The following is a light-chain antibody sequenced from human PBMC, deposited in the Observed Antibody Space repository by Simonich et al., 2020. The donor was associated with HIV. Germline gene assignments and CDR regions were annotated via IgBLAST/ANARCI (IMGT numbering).Light chain of an antibody. J-gene: IGKJ4*01. CDR2: AAS. Sequence: DIQMTQSPSSLSASVGDRVTITCRASQSISSYLNWYQQKPGKAPKLLIYAASSLQSGVPSRFSGSGSGTDFTLTSSSLQPEDFATYYCLQDYTYPLTVGGGTKVEI. V-gene: IGKV1-39*01. CDR3: LQDYTYPLT. CDR1: QSISSY.